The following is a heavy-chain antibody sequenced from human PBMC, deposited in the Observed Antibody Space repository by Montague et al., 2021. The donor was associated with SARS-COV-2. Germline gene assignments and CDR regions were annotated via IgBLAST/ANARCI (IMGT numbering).Heavy chain of an antibody. J-gene: IGHJ6*02. Sequence: SPRLSCAVSGFNFESYAMHWVRQAPGKGLEWVAGFSLDTDRIDYADSVKGRFIVSRDKAQDTLYLQMSSLRPEDSAVYYCGKDLTPGGMDVWGQGTTVIVSS. V-gene: IGHV3-9*01. CDR2: FSLDTDRI. D-gene: IGHD3-10*01. CDR3: GKDLTPGGMDV. CDR1: GFNFESYA.